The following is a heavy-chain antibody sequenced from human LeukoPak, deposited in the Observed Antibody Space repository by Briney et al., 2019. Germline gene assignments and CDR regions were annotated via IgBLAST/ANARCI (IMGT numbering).Heavy chain of an antibody. J-gene: IGHJ3*02. D-gene: IGHD3-22*01. V-gene: IGHV4-59*01. CDR2: IYYSGST. CDR1: GGSISSYY. Sequence: SETLSLTCTVSGGSISSYYWSWIRQPPGKGLEWIGYIYYSGSTNYNPSLKSRVTISVGTSKNQFSLKLSSVTAADTAVYYCARVYDSSGYDAFDIWGQGTMVTVSS. CDR3: ARVYDSSGYDAFDI.